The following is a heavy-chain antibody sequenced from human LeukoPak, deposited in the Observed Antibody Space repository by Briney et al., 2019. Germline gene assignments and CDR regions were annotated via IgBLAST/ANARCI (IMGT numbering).Heavy chain of an antibody. CDR1: GGSFTGYF. J-gene: IGHJ3*02. CDR2: IYTSGST. CDR3: ARARRDGYSRAFDI. Sequence: PSETLSLTCAVDGGSFTGYFWTWIRQPAGKGLEWLGRIYTSGSTDYNPSLKSRVTMSLDTSRNQFFLKLSTVTAADTAVYYCARARRDGYSRAFDIWGQGKMVTVSS. V-gene: IGHV4-59*10. D-gene: IGHD5-24*01.